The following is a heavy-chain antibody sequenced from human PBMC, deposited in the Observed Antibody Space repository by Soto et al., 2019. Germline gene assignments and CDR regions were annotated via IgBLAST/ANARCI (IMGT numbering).Heavy chain of an antibody. Sequence: EVQLVETGGGLIQPGGSLRLSCLASGFSVTTNYIIWVRQPPGKGLEWVSTTFTGGSTHYADSAKGRFSISRDNSKNTVYLQMNNLRVEDTAVYYCAKKPPSSTHGWAFAMDVWGQGTTVSVSS. D-gene: IGHD1-26*01. CDR1: GFSVTTNY. J-gene: IGHJ6*02. CDR3: AKKPPSSTHGWAFAMDV. V-gene: IGHV3-53*02. CDR2: TFTGGST.